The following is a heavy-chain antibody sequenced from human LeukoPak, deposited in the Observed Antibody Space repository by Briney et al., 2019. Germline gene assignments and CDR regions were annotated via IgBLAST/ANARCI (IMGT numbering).Heavy chain of an antibody. Sequence: GGSLRLSCAASGFTFSSYGMHWVRQAPGKGLEWVAFIRYDGSNKYYADSVKGRFTISSDNSKNTLYLQMNSLRAEDTAVYYCARGLFHFRLYYYDNSDHPQNYFDYWGQGTLVTVSS. D-gene: IGHD3-22*01. CDR2: IRYDGSNK. V-gene: IGHV3-30*02. J-gene: IGHJ4*02. CDR1: GFTFSSYG. CDR3: ARGLFHFRLYYYDNSDHPQNYFDY.